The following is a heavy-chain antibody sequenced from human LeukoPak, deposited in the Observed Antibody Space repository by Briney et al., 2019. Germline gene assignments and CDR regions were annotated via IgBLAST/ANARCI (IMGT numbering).Heavy chain of an antibody. Sequence: SETLSLTCTVSGGSISSSSYYWGWIRQPPGKGLEWIGSIYYSGSTYYNPSLKSRVTISVDKSKNQFSLKLSSVTAADTAVYYCAREPGQQWLPRDWGQGTLVTASS. CDR1: GGSISSSSYY. CDR2: IYYSGST. V-gene: IGHV4-39*07. D-gene: IGHD6-19*01. J-gene: IGHJ4*02. CDR3: AREPGQQWLPRD.